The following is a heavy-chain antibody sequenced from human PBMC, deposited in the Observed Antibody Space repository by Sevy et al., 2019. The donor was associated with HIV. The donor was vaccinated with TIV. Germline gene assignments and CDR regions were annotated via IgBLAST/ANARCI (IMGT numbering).Heavy chain of an antibody. CDR3: VRGGCTRPHDY. CDR1: GFAFYDYS. D-gene: IGHD2-8*01. V-gene: IGHV3-23*01. CDR2: LSFGCGKI. J-gene: IGHJ4*02. Sequence: GGSLRLSCAASGFAFYDYSMSWIRQAPGKGLEWVATLSFGCGKINYADSVKGRFTISRDNSNNSFYLQMDNLRVEDTSLYYCVRGGCTRPHDYWGQGTRVTVSS.